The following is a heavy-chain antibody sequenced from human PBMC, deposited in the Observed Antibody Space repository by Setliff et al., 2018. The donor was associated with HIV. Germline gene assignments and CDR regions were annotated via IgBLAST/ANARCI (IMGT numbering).Heavy chain of an antibody. CDR2: IYYSGST. J-gene: IGHJ6*03. V-gene: IGHV4-39*01. D-gene: IGHD4-4*01. CDR1: GGSISSSSYY. Sequence: SETLSLTCTASGGSISSSSYYWGWIRQPPGKGLEWIGSIYYSGSTYYNPSLKSRVTISVDTSKNQFSLKLSSVTAADTAVYYCALVTTYYYYYMDVWGKGTTVTVSS. CDR3: ALVTTYYYYYMDV.